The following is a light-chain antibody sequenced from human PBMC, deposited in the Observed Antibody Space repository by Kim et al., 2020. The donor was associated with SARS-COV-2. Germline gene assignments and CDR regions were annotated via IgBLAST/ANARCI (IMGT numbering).Light chain of an antibody. V-gene: IGKV1-16*01. CDR3: QHYKNYPLT. Sequence: ASVGDRVTITCRASEDIKSYLAWFQQKPGRAPKSLIYGASSLQSGVPSRFSGSGSGTYFSLTISSLQPEDIASYYCQHYKNYPLTFGGGTKVDIK. J-gene: IGKJ4*01. CDR2: GAS. CDR1: EDIKSY.